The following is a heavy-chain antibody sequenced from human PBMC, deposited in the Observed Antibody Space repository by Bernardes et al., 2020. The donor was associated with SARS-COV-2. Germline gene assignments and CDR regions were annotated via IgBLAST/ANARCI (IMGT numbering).Heavy chain of an antibody. D-gene: IGHD3-22*01. CDR3: ARDDPSYDSSGTFDY. J-gene: IGHJ4*02. CDR1: GGSVSSGSYY. Sequence: SETLSLTCTVSGGSVSSGSYYWSWIRQPPGKGLEWIGYIYYSGSTNYNPSLKSRVTISVDTSKNQFSLKLSSVTAADTAVYYCARDDPSYDSSGTFDYWGQGTLVTVSS. V-gene: IGHV4-61*01. CDR2: IYYSGST.